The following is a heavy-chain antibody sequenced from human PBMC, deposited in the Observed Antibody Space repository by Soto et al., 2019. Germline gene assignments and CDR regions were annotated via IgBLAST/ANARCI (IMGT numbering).Heavy chain of an antibody. CDR1: GFTFSSYA. D-gene: IGHD5-18*01. CDR3: ARASGYSYGKAHYYGMDV. Sequence: GGSLRLSCAASGFTFSSYAMHWVRQAPGKGLEWVAVISYDGSNKYYAGSVKGRFTISRDNSKNTLYLQMNSLRAEDTAVYYCARASGYSYGKAHYYGMDVWGQGTTVTVSS. CDR2: ISYDGSNK. V-gene: IGHV3-30-3*01. J-gene: IGHJ6*02.